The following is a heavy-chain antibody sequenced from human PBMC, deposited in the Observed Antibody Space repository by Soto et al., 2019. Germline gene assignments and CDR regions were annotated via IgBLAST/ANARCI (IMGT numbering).Heavy chain of an antibody. D-gene: IGHD3-9*01. CDR3: AREGFDLQYYYGMDV. V-gene: IGHV3-30-3*01. CDR2: ISYDGSNK. CDR1: GFTFSSYA. Sequence: GGSLRLSCAASGFTFSSYAMHWVHQAPGKGLEWVAVISYDGSNKYYADSVKGRFTISRDNSKNTLYLQMNSLRAEDTAVYYCAREGFDLQYYYGMDVWGQGTTVTVSS. J-gene: IGHJ6*02.